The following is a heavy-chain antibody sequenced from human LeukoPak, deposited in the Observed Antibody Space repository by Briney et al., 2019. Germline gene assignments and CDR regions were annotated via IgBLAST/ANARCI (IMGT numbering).Heavy chain of an antibody. CDR1: GGSISSSSYY. CDR2: IYYSGSA. D-gene: IGHD3-9*01. Sequence: PSETLSLTCTVSGGSISSSSYYWGWIRQPPGKGLEWIGSIYYSGSAYYNPSLKSRVTISVDTSKNQFSLKLSSVTAADTAVYYCARVYYDILTGYPELGFDPWGQGTLVTVSS. CDR3: ARVYYDILTGYPELGFDP. V-gene: IGHV4-39*07. J-gene: IGHJ5*02.